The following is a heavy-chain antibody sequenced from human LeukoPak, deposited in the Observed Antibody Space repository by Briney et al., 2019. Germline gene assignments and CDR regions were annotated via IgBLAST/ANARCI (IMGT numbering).Heavy chain of an antibody. CDR2: INPGSSIK. CDR1: GFTFSNYD. Sequence: PGGSLRVSCEASGFTFSNYDMNWVRQAPGKGLEGISDINPGSSIKYYADSVKGRFTVSRDNTKNSLYLQMNSLRDEDTAMYYCARGFYDSSGYLRLDYWGQGTLVTVSS. CDR3: ARGFYDSSGYLRLDY. V-gene: IGHV3-48*02. J-gene: IGHJ4*02. D-gene: IGHD3-22*01.